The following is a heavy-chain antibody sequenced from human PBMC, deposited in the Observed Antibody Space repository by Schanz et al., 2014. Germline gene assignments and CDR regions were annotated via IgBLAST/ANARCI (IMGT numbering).Heavy chain of an antibody. CDR1: GGSISSDSYS. J-gene: IGHJ6*03. CDR3: AGGRGEVATIFHYYYFYYMDV. Sequence: QVQLQESGPGLVKPSETLSLTCTVSGGSISSDSYSWSWIRQPAGKGLEWIGRISTSGSTNYNPSLKSRLTISLDTSKNQLSRKLSSVPAADTAVYYCAGGRGEVATIFHYYYFYYMDVWGKGTTVTVSS. CDR2: ISTSGST. D-gene: IGHD5-12*01. V-gene: IGHV4-61*02.